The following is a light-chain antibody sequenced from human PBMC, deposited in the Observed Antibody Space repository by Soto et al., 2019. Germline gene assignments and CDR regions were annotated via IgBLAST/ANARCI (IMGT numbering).Light chain of an antibody. CDR1: SSDIGSYNR. V-gene: IGLV2-18*02. J-gene: IGLJ1*01. CDR2: EVN. Sequence: QSALALPASVSGSPGQSITIACTGTSSDIGSYNRVSWYQQPPGTAPKLIIYEVNNRPSGVPDRFSGSKSGNTASLTISGLQAEDEADHYCNSFTTSSTYVFGTGTKVTVL. CDR3: NSFTTSSTYV.